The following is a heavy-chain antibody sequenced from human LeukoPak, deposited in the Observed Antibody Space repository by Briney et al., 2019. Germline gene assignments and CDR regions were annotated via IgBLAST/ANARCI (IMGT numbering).Heavy chain of an antibody. D-gene: IGHD4-23*01. V-gene: IGHV3-74*01. J-gene: IGHJ4*02. CDR2: IDRDGSRI. Sequence: GGPLRLSCAVSGFTFSSYWMHWVRQAPGKGLVWVSRIDRDGSRINYTDSVKGRFTISRDNGKNTLFLQMNSLRAEDAAVYYCVRGNDYGGPHYWGQGTLVTVSS. CDR3: VRGNDYGGPHY. CDR1: GFTFSSYW.